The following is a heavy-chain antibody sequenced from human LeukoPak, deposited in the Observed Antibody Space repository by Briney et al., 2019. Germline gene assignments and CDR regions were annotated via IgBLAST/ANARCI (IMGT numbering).Heavy chain of an antibody. D-gene: IGHD3-16*01. CDR1: GSSFTTYW. CDR2: IYPGDSAT. Sequence: GESLKISCKAFGSSFTTYWIGGVRQMPGKGLEWMGIIYPGDSATKYSPSFQGQVTISADKSISTAYLQWSSLKASDTAMYYCARGGAATILTLNWLAPWGQGTLVTVSS. V-gene: IGHV5-51*01. CDR3: ARGGAATILTLNWLAP. J-gene: IGHJ5*02.